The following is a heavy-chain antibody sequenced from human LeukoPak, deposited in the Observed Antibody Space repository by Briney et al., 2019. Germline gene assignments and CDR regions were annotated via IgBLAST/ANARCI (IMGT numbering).Heavy chain of an antibody. J-gene: IGHJ4*02. V-gene: IGHV3-7*01. CDR2: IKQDGSEK. CDR1: GFTFSTYA. D-gene: IGHD5-24*01. CDR3: ARGRETFDY. Sequence: QPGGSLRLSCAASGFTFSTYAMSWVRQAPGKGLEWVANIKQDGSEKYYVDSVKGRFTISRDNAKNSLYLQMNSLRAEDTAVYYCARGRETFDYWGQGTLVTVSS.